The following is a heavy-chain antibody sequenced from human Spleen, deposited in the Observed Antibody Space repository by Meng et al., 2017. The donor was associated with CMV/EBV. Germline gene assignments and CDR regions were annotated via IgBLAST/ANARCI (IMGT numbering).Heavy chain of an antibody. CDR3: ARDSRGLLYLGSVDY. CDR2: ISSSSSYI. J-gene: IGHJ4*02. V-gene: IGHV3-21*01. D-gene: IGHD2-2*02. Sequence: GESLKISCAASGFTFSSYSMNWVRQAPGKGLEWVSSISSSSSYIYYADSVKGRFTISRDNAKNSLYLQMNSLRDEDTAVYYCARDSRGLLYLGSVDYWGQGTLVTVSS. CDR1: GFTFSSYS.